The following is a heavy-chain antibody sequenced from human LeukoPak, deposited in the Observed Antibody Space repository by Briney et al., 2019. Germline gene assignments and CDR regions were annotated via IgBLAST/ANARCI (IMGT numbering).Heavy chain of an antibody. CDR2: IKTDGSDK. CDR1: GFTFSNYW. V-gene: IGHV3-7*03. Sequence: GGSLRLSCAASGFTFSNYWMSWVRQAPGKGPEWVGDIKTDGSDKYYVGSVKGRFTISRDNAKNSLYLQINSLRAEDTAVYYCARDSLIQYGSGSYWGFDYWGQGILVTVSS. CDR3: ARDSLIQYGSGSYWGFDY. J-gene: IGHJ4*02. D-gene: IGHD3-10*01.